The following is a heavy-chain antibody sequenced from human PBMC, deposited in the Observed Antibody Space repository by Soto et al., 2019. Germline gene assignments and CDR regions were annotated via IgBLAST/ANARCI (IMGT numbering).Heavy chain of an antibody. J-gene: IGHJ5*02. CDR1: GGTFSSYA. CDR3: ARDRGPSSGYYPYWFDP. CDR2: AIPSFGTA. Sequence: QVQLVQSGAEVKKPGSSVKVSCKASGGTFSSYAITWVRQAPGQGLEWMGGAIPSFGTATYAQKCQGRVTITADASTSTADVELSSLRSEDTAVYYCARDRGPSSGYYPYWFDPWGQGTLVTVSS. D-gene: IGHD3-22*01. V-gene: IGHV1-69*12.